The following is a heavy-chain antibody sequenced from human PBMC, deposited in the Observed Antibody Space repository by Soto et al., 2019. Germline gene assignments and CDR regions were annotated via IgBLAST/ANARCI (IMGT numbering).Heavy chain of an antibody. CDR2: INPNSGGT. CDR1: GYTFTGYY. Sequence: SVKVSCKASGYTFTGYYMHWVRQAPGQGLEWMGWINPNSGGTNYAQKFQGWVTMTRDTSTSTAYMELSSLRSDDTAVYYCARDPERGFTIFGRWYYYYMDGWGKGTTVPVSS. CDR3: ARDPERGFTIFGRWYYYYMDG. D-gene: IGHD3-3*01. V-gene: IGHV1-2*04. J-gene: IGHJ6*03.